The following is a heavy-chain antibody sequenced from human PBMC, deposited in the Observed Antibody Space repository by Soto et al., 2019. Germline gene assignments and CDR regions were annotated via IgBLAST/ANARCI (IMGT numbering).Heavy chain of an antibody. J-gene: IGHJ4*02. CDR1: GDTFTFYS. CDR2: INPILSMS. CDR3: ASSYGSGYRAFDY. D-gene: IGHD3-10*01. Sequence: QVQLVQSGAEVKKPGSSVRVSCKASGDTFTFYSINWVRQAPGLGLEWMGRINPILSMSNYAQRFQGRVTMTADKSTITAYMELSSLRSEDTAMYYCASSYGSGYRAFDYWGQVALVTVSS. V-gene: IGHV1-69*02.